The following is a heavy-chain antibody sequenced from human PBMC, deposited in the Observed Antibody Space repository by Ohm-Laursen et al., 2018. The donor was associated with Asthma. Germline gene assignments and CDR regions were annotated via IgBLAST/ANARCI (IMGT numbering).Heavy chain of an antibody. D-gene: IGHD1-26*01. Sequence: SLRLSCTASGLSFSSSWMTWVRQAPGKGPEWVAHIKEDGSEESYLASVKGRFTISRDNAKNSLYLQMNSLRADDTAVYYCARPTREPRHWGQGTPVTVSS. CDR2: IKEDGSEE. CDR1: GLSFSSSW. V-gene: IGHV3-7*02. CDR3: ARPTREPRH. J-gene: IGHJ4*02.